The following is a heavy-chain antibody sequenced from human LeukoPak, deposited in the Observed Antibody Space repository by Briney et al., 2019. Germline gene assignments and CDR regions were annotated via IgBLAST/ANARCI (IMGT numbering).Heavy chain of an antibody. Sequence: GGSLRLSCAASGFTFDDYGMSWVRQAPGKGLEWVSGINWNGGSTGYADSVKGRFTISRDNAKNSLYLQMNSLRAEDTALYYCARDITMVRGVIGWFDPWGQGTLVTVSS. D-gene: IGHD3-10*01. V-gene: IGHV3-20*04. CDR2: INWNGGST. CDR3: ARDITMVRGVIGWFDP. J-gene: IGHJ5*02. CDR1: GFTFDDYG.